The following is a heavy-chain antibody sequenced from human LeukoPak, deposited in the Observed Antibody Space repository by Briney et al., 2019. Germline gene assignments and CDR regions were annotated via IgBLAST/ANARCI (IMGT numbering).Heavy chain of an antibody. CDR2: INPNSGGT. CDR3: ARARGGYCSGGSCYIFGY. J-gene: IGHJ4*02. Sequence: ASVKVSCKASGYTFTGYYMHWVRQAPGQGLEWMGWINPNSGGTNYAQKFQGRVTMTRDTSISTAYMELSRLRSDDTAVYYCARARGGYCSGGSCYIFGYWGQGTLVTVSS. CDR1: GYTFTGYY. D-gene: IGHD2-15*01. V-gene: IGHV1-2*02.